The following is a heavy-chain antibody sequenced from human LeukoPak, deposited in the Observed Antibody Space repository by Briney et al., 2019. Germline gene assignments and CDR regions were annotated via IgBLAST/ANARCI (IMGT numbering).Heavy chain of an antibody. CDR3: ARDRKGDGYNFDY. J-gene: IGHJ4*02. CDR1: GGSFSGYY. Sequence: PSETLSLTCAVYGGSFSGYYWSWIRQPPGKGLEWIGEINHSGSTNYNPSLKSRVTISVDTSKNQFSLKLSSVTAADTAVYYCARDRKGDGYNFDYWGQGTLVTVSS. V-gene: IGHV4-34*01. D-gene: IGHD5-24*01. CDR2: INHSGST.